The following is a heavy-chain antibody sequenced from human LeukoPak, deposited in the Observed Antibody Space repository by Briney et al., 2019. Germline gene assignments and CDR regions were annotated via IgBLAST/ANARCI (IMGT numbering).Heavy chain of an antibody. V-gene: IGHV4-31*03. CDR2: IYYSGST. CDR1: GGSISSGGYY. Sequence: SETLSLTCTVSGGSISSGGYYWSWIRQHPVKGLEWIGYIYYSGSTYYNPSLLSRVTISIDTSKNQFSLNLSSVTAADTAVFYCARGSPAFDIWGQGTMVTVSS. J-gene: IGHJ3*02. CDR3: ARGSPAFDI.